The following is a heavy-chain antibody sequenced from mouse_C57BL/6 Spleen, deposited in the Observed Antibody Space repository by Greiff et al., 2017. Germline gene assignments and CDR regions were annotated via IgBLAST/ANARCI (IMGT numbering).Heavy chain of an antibody. J-gene: IGHJ2*01. CDR3: AREGVFDY. Sequence: VQLKQSGPGLVKPSQSLSLTCSVTGYSITSGYYWNWIRQFPGNKLEWMGYISYDGSNNYNPSLKNRISITRDTSKNQFFLKLNSVTTEDTATYYCAREGVFDYWGQGTTLTVSS. CDR2: ISYDGSN. CDR1: GYSITSGYY. V-gene: IGHV3-6*01.